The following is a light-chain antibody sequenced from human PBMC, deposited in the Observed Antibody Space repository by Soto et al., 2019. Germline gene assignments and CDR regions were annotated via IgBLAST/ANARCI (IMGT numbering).Light chain of an antibody. V-gene: IGLV3-1*01. J-gene: IGLJ1*01. CDR1: KLGDKY. Sequence: YELTQPPSVSVSPGQTASITCSGDKLGDKYACWYQQKPGQSPVPVIYQDSKRPSGIPERFSGSNSGNTATLTISGTQAMDEADYYCQAWDSSTEVFGTGTKLTVL. CDR3: QAWDSSTEV. CDR2: QDS.